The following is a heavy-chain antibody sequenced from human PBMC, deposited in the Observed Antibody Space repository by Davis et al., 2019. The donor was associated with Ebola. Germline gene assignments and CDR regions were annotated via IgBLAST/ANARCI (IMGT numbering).Heavy chain of an antibody. CDR2: ISYDGSDT. CDR1: GFTFSSYG. D-gene: IGHD2-21*01. V-gene: IGHV3-30*18. J-gene: IGHJ4*02. Sequence: GESLKISCAGSGFTFSSYGMHWVRQAPGKGLEWVAVISYDGSDTYYADSVKGRFTISRDNSKKTLYLQMNSLRAEDTAVYYCAKDTDSSLVNWGQGTLVTVSS. CDR3: AKDTDSSLVN.